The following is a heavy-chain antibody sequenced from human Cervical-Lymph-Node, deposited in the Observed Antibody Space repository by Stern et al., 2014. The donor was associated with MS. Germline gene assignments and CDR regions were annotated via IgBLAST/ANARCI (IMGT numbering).Heavy chain of an antibody. CDR3: ARSPADWYFDL. V-gene: IGHV4-4*02. Sequence: QVQLQESGPGLVKPSGTLSLTCAVSGGSISSSNWWSWVRQPPGTRPEWIGKIYHRGSTNYNPSLKSRVTMSVDKSKNQSALKLSSVTAADTAVYYCARSPADWYFDLWGRGTLVTVSS. J-gene: IGHJ2*01. CDR2: IYHRGST. CDR1: GGSISSSNW.